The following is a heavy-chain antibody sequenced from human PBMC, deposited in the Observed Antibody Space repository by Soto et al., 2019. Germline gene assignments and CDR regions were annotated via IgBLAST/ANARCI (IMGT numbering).Heavy chain of an antibody. CDR2: ISAYNGNS. CDR3: ARDGSVTTAYHSYYYGMDV. CDR1: GYTFTSYG. J-gene: IGHJ6*02. V-gene: IGHV1-18*01. D-gene: IGHD4-17*01. Sequence: ASVKVSCKASGYTFTSYGISWVRQAPGQGLEWMGWISAYNGNSNYAQKLQGRVTMTTDTSTSTAYMELRSLRSDDTAVYYCARDGSVTTAYHSYYYGMDVWGQGTTVTVSS.